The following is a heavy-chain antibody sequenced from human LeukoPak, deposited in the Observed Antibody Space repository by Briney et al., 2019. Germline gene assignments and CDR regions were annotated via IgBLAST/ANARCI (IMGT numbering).Heavy chain of an antibody. J-gene: IGHJ6*03. CDR2: ISSSSSTI. V-gene: IGHV3-48*01. CDR1: GFTFSSYW. D-gene: IGHD6-13*01. Sequence: GGSLRLPCAASGFTFSSYWMTWVRQAPGKGLEWVSYISSSSSTIYYADSVKGRFTISRDNAKNSLYLQMNSLRAEDTAVYYCARETGLAAAGTYYYYMDVWGKGTTVTVSS. CDR3: ARETGLAAAGTYYYYMDV.